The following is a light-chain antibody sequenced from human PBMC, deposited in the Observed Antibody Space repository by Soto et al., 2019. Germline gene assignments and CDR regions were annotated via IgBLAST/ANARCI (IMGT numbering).Light chain of an antibody. J-gene: IGKJ1*01. CDR3: QQSYSTPRA. Sequence: DIQMTQSPSCLSSSVGDIFTITCRPSQSISTYLNWYQQKPGKAPKLLIYAASSLQSGVPSRFSGSGSGTDFTLTISSLQPEDFATYYCQQSYSTPRAFGQGTKVDI. V-gene: IGKV1-39*01. CDR2: AAS. CDR1: QSISTY.